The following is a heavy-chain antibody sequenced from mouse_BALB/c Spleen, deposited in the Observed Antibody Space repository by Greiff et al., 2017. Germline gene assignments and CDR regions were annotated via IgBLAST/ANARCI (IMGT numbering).Heavy chain of an antibody. Sequence: DVQLVESGGGLVQPGGSLRLSCATSGFTFTDYYMSWVRQPPGKALEWLGFIRNKANGYTTEYSASVKGRFTISRDNSQSILYLQMNTLRAEDSATYYCARGGGTSYFDYWGQGTTLTVSS. V-gene: IGHV7-3*02. CDR2: IRNKANGYTT. D-gene: IGHD4-1*01. CDR1: GFTFTDYY. CDR3: ARGGGTSYFDY. J-gene: IGHJ2*01.